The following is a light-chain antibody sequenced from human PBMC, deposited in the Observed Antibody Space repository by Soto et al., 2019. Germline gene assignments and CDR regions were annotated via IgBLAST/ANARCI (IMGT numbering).Light chain of an antibody. CDR2: TSS. CDR1: RNVRGN. V-gene: IGKV1-39*01. CDR3: QQSYSTPRT. Sequence: DIQLTQSPSSLSASVGDRVTITCRASRNVRGNVNWFQQKPGEAPKLLIHTSSRLQSGVPSRFSGSGFGTDFTLTIDSLQPEDFATFYCQQSYSTPRTFGQGTTLEIK. J-gene: IGKJ2*01.